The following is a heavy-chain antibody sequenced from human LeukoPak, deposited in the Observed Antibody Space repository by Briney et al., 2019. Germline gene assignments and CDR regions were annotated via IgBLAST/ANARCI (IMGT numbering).Heavy chain of an antibody. Sequence: ASVKVSCKASGGTFSSYAISWVRQAPGQGLEWMGRIIPIFGTANYAQKFQGRVTITTDESTSTAYMELSSLRPEDTAVYYCARAMGATTGEVYWGQGTLVTVSS. V-gene: IGHV1-69*05. J-gene: IGHJ4*02. CDR1: GGTFSSYA. CDR2: IIPIFGTA. CDR3: ARAMGATTGEVY. D-gene: IGHD1-26*01.